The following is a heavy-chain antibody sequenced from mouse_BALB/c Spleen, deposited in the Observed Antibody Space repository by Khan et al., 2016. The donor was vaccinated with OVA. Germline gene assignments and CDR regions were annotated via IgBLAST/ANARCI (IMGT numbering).Heavy chain of an antibody. Sequence: VQLKESGPGLVKPSQSLSLTCTVTGYSITSDYAWNWIRQFPGNKLEWMGYISYSGRTSYTPSLKSRISVTRDTSKNQFFLQLNSVTTEDTATCYGAMGRAYWGQGTLVTVSA. CDR2: ISYSGRT. V-gene: IGHV3-2*02. D-gene: IGHD4-1*01. CDR1: GYSITSDYA. J-gene: IGHJ3*01. CDR3: AMGRAY.